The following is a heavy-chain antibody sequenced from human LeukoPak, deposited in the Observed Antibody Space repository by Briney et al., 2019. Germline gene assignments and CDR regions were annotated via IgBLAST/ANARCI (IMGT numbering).Heavy chain of an antibody. V-gene: IGHV3-23*01. Sequence: GGSLRLSCAVSGFTFSGYAMSWVRQAPGKGLEWVSAISGSGGSTYYADSVKGRFTISRDNSKNTLYLQMNSLRAEDTAVYYCAKDRDGQWLVRVLDYWGQGTLVTVSS. D-gene: IGHD6-19*01. J-gene: IGHJ4*02. CDR3: AKDRDGQWLVRVLDY. CDR1: GFTFSGYA. CDR2: ISGSGGST.